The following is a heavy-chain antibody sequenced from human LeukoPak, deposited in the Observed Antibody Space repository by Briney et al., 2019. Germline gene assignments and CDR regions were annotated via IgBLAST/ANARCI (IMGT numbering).Heavy chain of an antibody. V-gene: IGHV3-21*01. D-gene: IGHD3-10*01. J-gene: IGHJ4*02. CDR2: ISSSSSYI. CDR3: ASPMVRGVIAY. CDR1: GFTFSSYS. Sequence: GGSLRLSCAASGFTFSSYSMNWVRQAPGKGPEWVSSISSSSSYIYYADSVKGRFTISRDNAKNSLYLQMNSLRAEDTAVYYCASPMVRGVIAYWGQGTLVTVSS.